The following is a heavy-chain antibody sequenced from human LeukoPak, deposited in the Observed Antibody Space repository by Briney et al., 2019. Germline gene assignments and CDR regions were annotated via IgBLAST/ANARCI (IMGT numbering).Heavy chain of an antibody. CDR1: GYTFTGYY. J-gene: IGHJ2*01. D-gene: IGHD2-2*01. CDR3: ARSPSLGYCSSTSCYWGYFDL. CDR2: MIPILGIA. V-gene: IGHV1-69*02. Sequence: SVKVSCKASGYTFTGYYMHLVRQAAGQGLEWMGRMIPILGIANYAQKFQGRVTITADKSTSTAYVELSSLRSEDTAVYYCARSPSLGYCSSTSCYWGYFDLWGRGTLVTVSS.